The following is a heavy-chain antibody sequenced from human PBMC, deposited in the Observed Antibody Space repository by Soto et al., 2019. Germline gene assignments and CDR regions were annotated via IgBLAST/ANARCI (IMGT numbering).Heavy chain of an antibody. J-gene: IGHJ6*02. CDR1: GFTFNNYG. D-gene: IGHD6-13*01. V-gene: IGHV3-33*01. Sequence: QVQLVESGGGVVQPGRSLRLSCAASGFTFNNYGMHWVRQAPGKGLEWLAVIWNDGSNNYYANSVKGRFTISRDNSKNTLYLQMSGLRAEDTAVYYCARRQISPPTRGAANARGGMDVWGQGTTVTVSS. CDR3: ARRQISPPTRGAANARGGMDV. CDR2: IWNDGSNN.